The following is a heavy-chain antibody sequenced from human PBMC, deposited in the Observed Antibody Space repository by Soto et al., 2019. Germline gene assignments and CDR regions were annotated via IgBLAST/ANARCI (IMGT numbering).Heavy chain of an antibody. CDR3: AKDITIFGVPPPNDWFDP. D-gene: IGHD3-3*01. J-gene: IGHJ5*02. CDR1: GFTFSSYG. Sequence: GGSLRLSCAASGFTFSSYGMHWVRQAPGKGLEWVAVISYDGSNKYYADSVKGRFTISRDNAKNSLYLQMYSLRADDTAVYYCAKDITIFGVPPPNDWFDPWGQGTLVTVSS. CDR2: ISYDGSNK. V-gene: IGHV3-30*18.